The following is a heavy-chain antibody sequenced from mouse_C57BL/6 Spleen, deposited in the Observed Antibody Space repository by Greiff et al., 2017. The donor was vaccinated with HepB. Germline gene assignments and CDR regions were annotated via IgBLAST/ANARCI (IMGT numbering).Heavy chain of an antibody. CDR1: GYSLTGYY. D-gene: IGHD2-4*01. Sequence: VQLQQSGPELVKPGASVKISCKASGYSLTGYYMNWVKQSPEKSLEWIGEINPSTGGTTYNQKFKAKATLTVDKSSSTAYMQLKSLTSEDSAVYYCARPSIYYDYGAWAYWGQGTLVTVSA. CDR3: ARPSIYYDYGAWAY. J-gene: IGHJ3*01. CDR2: INPSTGGT. V-gene: IGHV1-42*01.